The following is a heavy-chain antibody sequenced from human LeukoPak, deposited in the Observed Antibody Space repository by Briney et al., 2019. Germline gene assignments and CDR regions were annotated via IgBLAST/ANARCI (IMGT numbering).Heavy chain of an antibody. V-gene: IGHV4-59*01. CDR1: GGSISSYY. CDR2: IYYSGST. D-gene: IGHD5-12*01. CDR3: ARGRYGGYTFDY. Sequence: KSSETLSLTCTVSGGSISSYYWSWIQQPPGKGLEWIGYIYYSGSTNYNPSLKSRVTISVDTSKNQFSLKLSSVTAADTAVYYCARGRYGGYTFDYWGQGTLVTVSS. J-gene: IGHJ4*02.